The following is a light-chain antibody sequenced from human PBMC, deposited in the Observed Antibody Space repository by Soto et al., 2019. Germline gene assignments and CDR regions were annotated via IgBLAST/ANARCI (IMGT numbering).Light chain of an antibody. J-gene: IGLJ2*01. CDR3: QAWDSTTVV. V-gene: IGLV3-1*01. CDR2: RNN. Sequence: SYELTQPPSVSVSPGQTATIPCSGDKLGDKYAHWYQQKPGQSPVVVIYRNNKRPSGIPERFSGSNSGNTATLTISGTQAMDEADYYCQAWDSTTVVFGGGTKLTVL. CDR1: KLGDKY.